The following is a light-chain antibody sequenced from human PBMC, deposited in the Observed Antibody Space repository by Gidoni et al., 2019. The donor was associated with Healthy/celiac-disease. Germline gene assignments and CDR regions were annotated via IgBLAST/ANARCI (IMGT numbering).Light chain of an antibody. V-gene: IGLV6-57*03. J-gene: IGLJ3*02. CDR2: EDN. CDR3: QSYDSSNPWV. CDR1: SGSIASNY. Sequence: SKSPGKTVTISCTRSSGSIASNYGQWYQQRPGSAPTTVIYEDNQRPSGVPDRFAGSIDSSSNSASLPSAGLKTEDEADYYCQSYDSSNPWVFGGGTKLTVL.